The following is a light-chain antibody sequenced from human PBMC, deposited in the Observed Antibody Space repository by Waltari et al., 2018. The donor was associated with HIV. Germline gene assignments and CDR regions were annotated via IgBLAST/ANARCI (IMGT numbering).Light chain of an antibody. CDR2: SQK. Sequence: QSVLTQPPSASGTPGQGVTNSCSGTSSNIGRNTVNCYQQLPGTAPRLLTYSQKRRPSGVPGRFSGSKSGTSASLAISGLQSEDEADYYCAAWDDSLSGLVVFGGGTKLTVL. V-gene: IGLV1-44*01. J-gene: IGLJ2*01. CDR3: AAWDDSLSGLVV. CDR1: SSNIGRNT.